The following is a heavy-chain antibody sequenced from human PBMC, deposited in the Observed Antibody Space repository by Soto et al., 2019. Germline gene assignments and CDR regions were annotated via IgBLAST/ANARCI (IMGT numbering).Heavy chain of an antibody. CDR3: ARSIAAGTPSFDY. D-gene: IGHD6-13*01. V-gene: IGHV3-11*01. J-gene: IGHJ4*02. CDR1: GFTFSDYY. CDR2: ISSSGSTI. Sequence: GESLRLSCAASGFTFSDYYMSWIRQAPGKGLEWVSYISSSGSTIYYADSVKGRFTISRDNAKNSLYLQMNSLRAEDTAVYYCARSIAAGTPSFDYWGQGTLVTVSS.